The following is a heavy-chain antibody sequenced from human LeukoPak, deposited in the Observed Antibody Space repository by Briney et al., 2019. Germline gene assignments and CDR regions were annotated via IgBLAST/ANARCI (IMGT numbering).Heavy chain of an antibody. D-gene: IGHD3-10*01. CDR2: ISPRSDIK. Sequence: GGSLRLSCAASGFTFSSYSMNWVRQAPGKGLELVSHISPRSDIKSYADSVKGQFTISRDNARNSLFLQMNSLRDEDTAVYYCARDQTQLLWFGEKDAFDIWGQGTMVTVSS. CDR1: GFTFSSYS. J-gene: IGHJ3*02. CDR3: ARDQTQLLWFGEKDAFDI. V-gene: IGHV3-48*02.